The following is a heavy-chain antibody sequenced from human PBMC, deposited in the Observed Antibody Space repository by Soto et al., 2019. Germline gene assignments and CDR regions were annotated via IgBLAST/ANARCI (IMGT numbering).Heavy chain of an antibody. J-gene: IGHJ6*02. CDR1: GFDASVNF. V-gene: IGHV3-66*01. CDR3: VRENCYYGMDV. Sequence: EVQLVESGGTLVQPGGSLKLSCAASGFDASVNFMTWVRQVPGKGLEWVSSINNAGTTFYADSVKDRFTISRDDSKNTLFLQMNSLRVEDTAMYYCVRENCYYGMDVWGQGTAVTVSS. CDR2: INNAGTT.